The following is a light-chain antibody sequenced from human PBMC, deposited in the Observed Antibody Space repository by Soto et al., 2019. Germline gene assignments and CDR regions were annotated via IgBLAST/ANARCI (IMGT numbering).Light chain of an antibody. CDR2: KAS. J-gene: IGKJ1*01. Sequence: DIQMTQSPSTLSASVGDRVTITCRASQSISSWLAWYQQKPWKAPKLLIYKASNLQSGVPSRFSGSGSGTEFTLTISSLQPDYFATYYCQPFNSYSRTFGQGTKVEIK. CDR1: QSISSW. CDR3: QPFNSYSRT. V-gene: IGKV1-5*03.